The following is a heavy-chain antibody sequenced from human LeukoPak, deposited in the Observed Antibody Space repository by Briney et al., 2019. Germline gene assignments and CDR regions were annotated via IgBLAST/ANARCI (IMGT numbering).Heavy chain of an antibody. CDR1: GFSFSTYE. CDR3: VRDLGTGSVCTNRFDP. J-gene: IGHJ5*02. Sequence: GGSLRLSCAASGFSFSTYEMHWVRQATGKGLEWVSAIAPAGKTYYLDSVKGRFTISRENAKNSLFLQMNSLRVGDTAVYYCVRDLGTGSVCTNRFDPWGQGTLVTVSS. CDR2: IAPAGKT. D-gene: IGHD1-1*01. V-gene: IGHV3-13*01.